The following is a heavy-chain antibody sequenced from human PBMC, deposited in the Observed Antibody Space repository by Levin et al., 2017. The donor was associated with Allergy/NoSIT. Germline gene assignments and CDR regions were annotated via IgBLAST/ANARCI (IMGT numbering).Heavy chain of an antibody. V-gene: IGHV3-7*01. Sequence: PGGSLRLSCAASGFTFSAYWMTWVRQAPGKGLEWVANIREDGSEKYYVDSVKGRFTISRDNAKNSLYLQMNSLRAEDTALYYCARTIGLDYYGSGSYYIASRNYYDYGMDVWGQGTTVTVSS. J-gene: IGHJ6*02. CDR2: IREDGSEK. CDR1: GFTFSAYW. CDR3: ARTIGLDYYGSGSYYIASRNYYDYGMDV. D-gene: IGHD3-10*01.